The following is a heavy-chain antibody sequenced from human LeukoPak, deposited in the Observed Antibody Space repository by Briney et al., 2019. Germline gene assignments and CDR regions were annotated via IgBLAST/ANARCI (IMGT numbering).Heavy chain of an antibody. CDR1: GGSISSFY. V-gene: IGHV4-59*01. J-gene: IGHJ4*02. Sequence: PSETLSLTCTVSGGSISSFYWSWIRQSPGKGLEWIGYISYTGNTNYNPSLKSRVTMSVDMSKNQFSLRLNSVTAADTAVYYCARDPGGSYKSYFDYWGQGTLVTVSS. CDR3: ARDPGGSYKSYFDY. CDR2: ISYTGNT. D-gene: IGHD1-26*01.